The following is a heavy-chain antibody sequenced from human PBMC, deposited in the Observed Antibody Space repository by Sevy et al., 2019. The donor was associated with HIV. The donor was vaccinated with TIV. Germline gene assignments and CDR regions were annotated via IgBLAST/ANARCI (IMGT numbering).Heavy chain of an antibody. D-gene: IGHD6-13*01. V-gene: IGHV3-23*01. CDR2: VGGSGGST. CDR3: AKAGYSSSWYAASASYFDY. CDR1: GFTCSSYA. Sequence: LSLTCAASGFTCSSYAMSWVRQAPGKGLEWVSAVGGSGGSTYYADSVKGRFTISRDNSKNTLYLQMNSLRAEDTAVYYCAKAGYSSSWYAASASYFDYWGQGTLVTVSS. J-gene: IGHJ4*02.